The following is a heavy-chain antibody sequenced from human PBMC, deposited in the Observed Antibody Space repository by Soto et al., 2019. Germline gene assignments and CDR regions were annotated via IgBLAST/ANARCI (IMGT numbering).Heavy chain of an antibody. J-gene: IGHJ5*02. CDR2: ICWDDDK. V-gene: IGHV2-5*05. D-gene: IGHD3-9*01. CDR3: PRTLVDDLFGNHFDP. CDR1: GFSRSTNGGA. Sequence: GRTLVNATQTLTLSCSFSGFSRSTNGGAVGWIRAPRGKALEWLALICWDDDKGYEPSLKSRLAITKDSSQNQVVITMTNMDPVDTGTYYCPRTLVDDLFGNHFDPWGQGILVTASS.